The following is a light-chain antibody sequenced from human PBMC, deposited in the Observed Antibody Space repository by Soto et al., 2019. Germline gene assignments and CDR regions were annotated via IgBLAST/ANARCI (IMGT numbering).Light chain of an antibody. J-gene: IGLJ1*01. CDR3: CSYAGSSTYYV. V-gene: IGLV2-23*01. CDR1: SSDVGNYNL. CDR2: EGS. Sequence: QSALTQPVSVSGSPGQSITISCTGTSSDVGNYNLVSWYQQHPGKAPKLMIYEGSKRPSGVSNRFSASKSGNTASLTISGLQAEDEADYYCCSYAGSSTYYVFGTGTKLTVL.